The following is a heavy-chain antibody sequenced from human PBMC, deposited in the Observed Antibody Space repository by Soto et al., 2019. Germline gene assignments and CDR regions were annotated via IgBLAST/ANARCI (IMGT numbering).Heavy chain of an antibody. J-gene: IGHJ5*02. Sequence: QVQLVQSGAEVKKPGSSVKVSCKASGGTFSSYAISWVRQAPGQGLEWMGGIIPIFGTANYAQKSQGRVTITADESTSTAYMELSSLRSEDTAVYYCARDLRDGYNWGPNWFDPWGQGTLVTVSS. V-gene: IGHV1-69*01. CDR3: ARDLRDGYNWGPNWFDP. D-gene: IGHD5-12*01. CDR2: IIPIFGTA. CDR1: GGTFSSYA.